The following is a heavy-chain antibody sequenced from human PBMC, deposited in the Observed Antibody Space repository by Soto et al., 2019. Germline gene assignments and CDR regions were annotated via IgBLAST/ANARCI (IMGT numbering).Heavy chain of an antibody. CDR1: GFTFSSYA. V-gene: IGHV3-23*01. CDR2: IIGVGDST. J-gene: IGHJ5*02. Sequence: EVQLLESGGGLVQPGGSLRLSCVASGFTFSSYAMSWVRQAPGKGLEWVSSIIGVGDSTFYADSVKGRFTISRDNSKNTLYLQMNSLRAEDTAVYYCAKPSYCGGDCYQKYNWFDPWGQGTLVTVSS. CDR3: AKPSYCGGDCYQKYNWFDP. D-gene: IGHD2-21*02.